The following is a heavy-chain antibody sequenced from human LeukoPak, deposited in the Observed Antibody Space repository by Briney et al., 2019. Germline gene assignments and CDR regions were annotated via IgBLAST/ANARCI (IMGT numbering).Heavy chain of an antibody. CDR3: ARVVGATPEGAFDI. J-gene: IGHJ3*02. D-gene: IGHD1-26*01. CDR1: GFTLSDHY. CDR2: ISYDGSNK. Sequence: RPGGSLRLSCAASGFTLSDHYIDWVRQAPEKGLEWVAVISYDGSNKYFADSVKGRFTISRDNSKNTLYLQMNSLRAEDTAVYYCARVVGATPEGAFDIWGQGTMVTVSS. V-gene: IGHV3-30*03.